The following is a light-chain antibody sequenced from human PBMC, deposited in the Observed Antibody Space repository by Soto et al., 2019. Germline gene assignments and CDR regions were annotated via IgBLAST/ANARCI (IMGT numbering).Light chain of an antibody. CDR1: QSVLHSSNNKNY. J-gene: IGKJ1*01. CDR3: QQYYDIPPT. Sequence: DIVMTQSPDSLAVSLGEGATINCKSSQSVLHSSNNKNYLAWYQQKPGQPPKLLIYWASTRESGVPDRFSGSGSGTDFTLTISRLQAEDVAVYYCQQYYDIPPTFGQGTKVEVK. CDR2: WAS. V-gene: IGKV4-1*01.